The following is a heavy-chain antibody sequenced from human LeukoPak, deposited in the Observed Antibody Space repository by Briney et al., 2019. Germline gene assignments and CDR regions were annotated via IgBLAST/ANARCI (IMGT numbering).Heavy chain of an antibody. J-gene: IGHJ3*02. Sequence: GGSLRLSCAASGFTFSNAWMNWVRQAPGKGLEWVSVIYSGGGTYSADSVKGRFTISRDNSKNTLYFQMNNLRAEDTAVYYCARGIQLTLAAHAFDIWGPGTMVTVSS. CDR1: GFTFSNAW. CDR2: IYSGGGT. V-gene: IGHV3-53*01. D-gene: IGHD1-1*01. CDR3: ARGIQLTLAAHAFDI.